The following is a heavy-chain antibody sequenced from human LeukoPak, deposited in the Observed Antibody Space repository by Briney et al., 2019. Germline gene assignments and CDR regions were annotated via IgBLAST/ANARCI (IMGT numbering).Heavy chain of an antibody. V-gene: IGHV4-38-2*02. D-gene: IGHD6-13*01. Sequence: SETLSLTCTVSDSSITSDFYWGWLRQPPGKGLEWIGSFYNSGKTYYKPSLESRVTISVDTSKNQFSLKLSSVTAADTAVYYCARAAAAGGGGFDYWGQGTLVTVSS. J-gene: IGHJ4*02. CDR1: DSSITSDFY. CDR2: FYNSGKT. CDR3: ARAAAAGGGGFDY.